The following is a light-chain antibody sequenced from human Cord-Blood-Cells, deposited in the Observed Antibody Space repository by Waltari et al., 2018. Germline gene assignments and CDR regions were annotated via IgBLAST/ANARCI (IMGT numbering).Light chain of an antibody. CDR1: QSVLYRSNNKNY. Sequence: DIVMTQSPDSLAVSLGERATINCKSSQSVLYRSNNKNYLAWYQQKPGQPPKLLIYWASTRESGVPDRSSGSGSGTDFTLTFSSLQAEYVAVYYCQQYYSTPFTFGPGTKVDIK. V-gene: IGKV4-1*01. CDR3: QQYYSTPFT. J-gene: IGKJ3*01. CDR2: WAS.